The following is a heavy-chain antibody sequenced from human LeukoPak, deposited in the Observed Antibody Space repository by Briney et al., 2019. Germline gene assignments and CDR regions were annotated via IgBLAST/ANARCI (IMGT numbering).Heavy chain of an antibody. CDR1: GFTFSDYA. CDR2: ITGDGNIK. J-gene: IGHJ4*02. D-gene: IGHD1-26*01. V-gene: IGHV3-30*02. CDR3: AKERLYSGSSFSY. Sequence: GSLRLSCAAYGFTFSDYAMHWVRQAPGKGLEWLTFITGDGNIKFHADSVKGRFSVSRDNSKNTQYLQMTSLRPEDTAVYYCAKERLYSGSSFSYWGQGTLVTVSS.